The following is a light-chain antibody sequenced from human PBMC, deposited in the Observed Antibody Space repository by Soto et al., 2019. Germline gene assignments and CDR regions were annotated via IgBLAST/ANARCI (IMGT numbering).Light chain of an antibody. CDR1: QSVSSN. Sequence: EVGMKQSPATLSVSPGERATLSCRASQSVSSNLAWYQQKPGQAPRLLIYDASTRAAGVPARFSGSGSGTEFTLTISSLQPDDFATYYCQQYNSYSTWTFGQGSKV. J-gene: IGKJ1*01. CDR3: QQYNSYSTWT. V-gene: IGKV3-15*01. CDR2: DAS.